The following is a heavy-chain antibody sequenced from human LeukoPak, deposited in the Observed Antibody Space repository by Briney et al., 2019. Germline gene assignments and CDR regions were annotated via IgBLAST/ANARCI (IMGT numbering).Heavy chain of an antibody. CDR2: IYSGGST. CDR3: AKSSAVARALDY. V-gene: IGHV3-66*01. CDR1: GFTVSSNY. Sequence: GGSLRLSCAASGFTVSSNYMSWVRQAPGKGLEWVSVIYSGGSTYYADSVKGRFTISRDNSKNTLYLQMNSLRAEDTAVYYCAKSSAVARALDYWGQGTLVTVSS. D-gene: IGHD6-19*01. J-gene: IGHJ4*02.